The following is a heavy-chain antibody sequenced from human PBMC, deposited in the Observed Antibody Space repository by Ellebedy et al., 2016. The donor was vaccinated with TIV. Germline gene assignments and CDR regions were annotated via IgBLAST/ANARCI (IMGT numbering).Heavy chain of an antibody. D-gene: IGHD4-17*01. V-gene: IGHV3-23*01. CDR1: GFTFSTSP. CDR2: IGSTGTTT. CDR3: VSDLHGAYDF. J-gene: IGHJ4*02. Sequence: PGGSLRLSCAASGFTFSTSPMSWFRQAPGKGLEWVSAIGSTGTTTYYADSVKGRFTISRDNSKNTLSLQMNSLGAEDTAVYYCVSDLHGAYDFWGQGTLVTVSS.